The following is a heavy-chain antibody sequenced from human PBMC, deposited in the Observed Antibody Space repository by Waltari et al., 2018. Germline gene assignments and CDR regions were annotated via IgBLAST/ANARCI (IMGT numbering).Heavy chain of an antibody. D-gene: IGHD1-26*01. CDR3: ARQTVGARIDP. Sequence: QVQLQESGPGLVKASETLSLTCTLPGCSLHTSYWMWIRQPPGKGLEWIGHIYYSGSTNYSPSLKSRVTISVDTSKNQFSLRLRSVTAADTAVYYCARQTVGARIDPWGQGTLVTVSS. CDR2: IYYSGST. V-gene: IGHV4-59*01. J-gene: IGHJ5*02. CDR1: GCSLHTSY.